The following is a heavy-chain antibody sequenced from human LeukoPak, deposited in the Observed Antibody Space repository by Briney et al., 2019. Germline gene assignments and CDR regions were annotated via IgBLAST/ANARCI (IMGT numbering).Heavy chain of an antibody. J-gene: IGHJ5*02. D-gene: IGHD2-15*01. V-gene: IGHV4-59*12. CDR3: ARVKHCSGGRCYSRWFDP. CDR1: TVSISSYY. CDR2: IYYSGST. Sequence: SETLSLTSTVSTVSISSYYWSWLRQPPGKGQTWIGYIYYSGSTNYNTSLKSRVTMSVDTSKNQFSLELSSVTAADTAVYYCARVKHCSGGRCYSRWFDPWGQGTLVTVSS.